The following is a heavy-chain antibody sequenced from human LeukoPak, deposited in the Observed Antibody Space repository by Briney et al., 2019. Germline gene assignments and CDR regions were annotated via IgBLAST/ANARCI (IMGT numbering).Heavy chain of an antibody. CDR2: INYSGST. CDR1: GGSISSGDYY. V-gene: IGHV4-30-4*01. CDR3: ARTSYFDSGGYTFYY. J-gene: IGHJ4*02. Sequence: SETLSLTCTVSGGSISSGDYYWSWIRQPPGKGLEWIGYINYSGSTYYNASLKSRVTISLDTSKNQFSLRLGSVTAADTAVYYCARTSYFDSGGYTFYYWGQGTLLTVSS. D-gene: IGHD3-22*01.